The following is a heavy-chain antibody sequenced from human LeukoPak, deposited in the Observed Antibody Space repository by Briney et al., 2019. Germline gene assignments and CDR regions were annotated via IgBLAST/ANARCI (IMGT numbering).Heavy chain of an antibody. CDR3: ARGVAAAGYNWFDP. Sequence: ASVKVSCKASGYTFTSYAMHWVRQAPGQRLEWMGWINAGNGNTKYSQKFQGRVTITRDTSASTAYMELSSLRSEDTAVYYCARGVAAAGYNWFDPWGQGTLVTVSS. CDR2: INAGNGNT. V-gene: IGHV1-3*01. J-gene: IGHJ5*02. D-gene: IGHD6-13*01. CDR1: GYTFTSYA.